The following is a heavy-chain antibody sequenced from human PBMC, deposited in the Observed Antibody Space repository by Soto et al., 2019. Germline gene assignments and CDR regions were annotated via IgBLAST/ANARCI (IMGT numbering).Heavy chain of an antibody. J-gene: IGHJ6*01. CDR1: GFTFSNYG. Sequence: QMQLVESGGGVVQPGMSLRLSCIASGFTFSNYGMHWVRQAPGKGLEWVAVIWYDGGSKFYADSVKGRFTISRDNSKNTLYLQMTSLRADDTGVYYCASDDIQLERRPSYGKQVWGQGT. D-gene: IGHD1-1*01. CDR3: ASDDIQLERRPSYGKQV. CDR2: IWYDGGSK. V-gene: IGHV3-33*01.